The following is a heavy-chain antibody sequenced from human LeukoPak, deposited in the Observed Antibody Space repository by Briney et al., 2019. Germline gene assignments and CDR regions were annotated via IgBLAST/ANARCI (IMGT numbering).Heavy chain of an antibody. CDR3: ARGSSWYFFDY. Sequence: GGSLRLSCAASRFSFSTYPMGWVRQAPGKGLEWVSSISSSSYIYYADSVKGRFTISRDNAKNSLSLQMNSLRAEDTAVYYCARGSSWYFFDYWGQGTLVTVSS. D-gene: IGHD6-13*01. J-gene: IGHJ4*02. V-gene: IGHV3-21*01. CDR1: RFSFSTYP. CDR2: ISSSSYI.